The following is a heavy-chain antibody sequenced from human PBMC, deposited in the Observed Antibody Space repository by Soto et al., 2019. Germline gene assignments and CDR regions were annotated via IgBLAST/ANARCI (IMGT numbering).Heavy chain of an antibody. CDR3: ARRPLVRGITPYYFDS. V-gene: IGHV4-39*01. CDR1: GGSINNSSFY. J-gene: IGHJ4*02. D-gene: IGHD3-10*01. Sequence: PSETLSLTCTVSGGSINNSSFYWGWVRQPPGKRLEWIGSIYYSGSAYYNPSLKSRLTISVDTSKNQFSLNLSSVTAADTAVYFCARRPLVRGITPYYFDSWGQGTLVTVSS. CDR2: IYYSGSA.